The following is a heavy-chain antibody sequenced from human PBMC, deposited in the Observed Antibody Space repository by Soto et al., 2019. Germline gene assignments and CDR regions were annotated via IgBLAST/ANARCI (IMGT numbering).Heavy chain of an antibody. CDR1: GGSISSSNW. CDR2: IYHSGST. D-gene: IGHD2-2*02. V-gene: IGHV4-4*02. CDR3: ARDLGYCSSTSCHTYYYYGMDV. J-gene: IGHJ6*02. Sequence: SETLSLTCAVSGGSISSSNWWSWVRQPPGKGLEWIGEIYHSGSTNYNPSLKSRVTISVDKSKNQFSLKLSSVAAADTAVYYCARDLGYCSSTSCHTYYYYGMDVWGQGTTVTVSS.